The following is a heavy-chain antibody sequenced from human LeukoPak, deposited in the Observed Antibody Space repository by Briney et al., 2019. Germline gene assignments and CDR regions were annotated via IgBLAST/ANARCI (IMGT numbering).Heavy chain of an antibody. J-gene: IGHJ4*02. CDR1: GFTFSNAW. D-gene: IGHD1-26*01. CDR3: TTEVGATEFDY. CDR2: IKSKTDGGTT. V-gene: IGHV3-15*01. Sequence: GGSLRLSCAASGFTFSNAWMSWVRQAPGKGLEWVGRIKSKTDGGTTDYAAPVKGRFTISRDDSKNTLYLQMNSLKTEDTAVYYFTTEVGATEFDYWGQGTLVTVSS.